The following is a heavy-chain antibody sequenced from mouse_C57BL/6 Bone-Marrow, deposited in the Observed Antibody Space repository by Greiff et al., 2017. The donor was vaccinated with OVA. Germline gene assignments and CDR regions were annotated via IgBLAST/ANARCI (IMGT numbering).Heavy chain of an antibody. CDR1: GFNIKDDY. V-gene: IGHV14-4*01. J-gene: IGHJ3*01. Sequence: EVHLVESGAELVRPGASVKLSCTASGFNIKDDYMHWVKQRPEQGLEWIGWIDPENGDTEYASKFQGKATITADTSSNTAYLQLSSLTSEDTAVYYCTSGGLPAWFAYWGQGTLVTVSA. D-gene: IGHD2-4*01. CDR2: IDPENGDT. CDR3: TSGGLPAWFAY.